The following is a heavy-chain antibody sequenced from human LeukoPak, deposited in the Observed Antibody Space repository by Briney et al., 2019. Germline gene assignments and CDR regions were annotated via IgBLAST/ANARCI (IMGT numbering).Heavy chain of an antibody. CDR3: ARGRPHGNDY. Sequence: GGSLRLSCAASGFTFSSYWVNWVRQAPGKGLVWVSRIASDGSSTTYADSVKGRFSISRGNAKNTLYLQMNSLRVEDTAVYYCARGRPHGNDYWGQGTLVTVSS. CDR1: GFTFSSYW. D-gene: IGHD4-23*01. J-gene: IGHJ4*02. V-gene: IGHV3-74*01. CDR2: IASDGSST.